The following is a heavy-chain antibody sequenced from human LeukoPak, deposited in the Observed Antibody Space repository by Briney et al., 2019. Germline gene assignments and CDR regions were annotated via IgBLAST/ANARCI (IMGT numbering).Heavy chain of an antibody. J-gene: IGHJ4*02. D-gene: IGHD5-24*01. V-gene: IGHV3-11*06. CDR3: ARVVRDGYNRIDY. CDR1: GFTFSDYY. Sequence: GGSLRLSCAASGFTFSDYYMSWIRQAPGKGLEWVSYISSSSSYTNYADSVKGRFTISRDNAKNSLYLQMNSLRAADTAVYYCARVVRDGYNRIDYWGQGTLVTVSS. CDR2: ISSSSSYT.